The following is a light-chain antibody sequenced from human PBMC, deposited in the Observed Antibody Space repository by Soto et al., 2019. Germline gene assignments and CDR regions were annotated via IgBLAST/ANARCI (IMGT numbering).Light chain of an antibody. CDR2: DVS. CDR1: SSDVGAYNS. CDR3: SSYTTSVTYV. Sequence: QSALTQPASVSGSPGQSITISCTGTSSDVGAYNSVSWHQQHPGKAPKLIIYDVSTRPSGISDRFSGSKSGNTASLTISGLQAEDESDYYCSSYTTSVTYVFGTGTKVTVL. V-gene: IGLV2-14*01. J-gene: IGLJ1*01.